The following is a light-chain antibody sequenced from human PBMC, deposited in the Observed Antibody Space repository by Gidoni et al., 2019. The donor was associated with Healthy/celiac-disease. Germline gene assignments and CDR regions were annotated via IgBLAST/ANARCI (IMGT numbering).Light chain of an antibody. CDR1: QSVISN. CDR3: QQYNNWPPSYS. Sequence: EIVLTPSPATLSVSPGERATLSCRAGQSVISNLARYQQKPGQAPRLLIYGASTRVTGIPARFSGSGSGTEFTLTISSLQSEDFAVYYCQQYNNWPPSYSFGQGTKLEIK. V-gene: IGKV3-15*01. CDR2: GAS. J-gene: IGKJ2*03.